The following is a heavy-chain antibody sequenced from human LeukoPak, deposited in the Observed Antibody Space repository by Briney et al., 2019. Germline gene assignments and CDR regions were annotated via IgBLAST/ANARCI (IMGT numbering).Heavy chain of an antibody. D-gene: IGHD4-17*01. V-gene: IGHV3-73*01. CDR3: ARGGYGDSNFDY. J-gene: IGHJ4*02. Sequence: GGSLRLSCAASGFTFSGSAVHWVRQASGKGLEWVGRIRSKTNSYATAYAASVKGRFTISRDDSKNTAYVQMNSLKTEDTAVYYCARGGYGDSNFDYWGQGTLVTVSS. CDR2: IRSKTNSYAT. CDR1: GFTFSGSA.